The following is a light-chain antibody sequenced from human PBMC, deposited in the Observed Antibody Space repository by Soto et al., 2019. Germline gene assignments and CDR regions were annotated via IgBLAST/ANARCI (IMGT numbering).Light chain of an antibody. Sequence: PGERATLSCRASQSVNSNYLSWYQQKPGQAPRLLIYGASTRATGIPARFSGSGSGTDFTLTISSLQPEDFAIYYCQQDYNLPPTFGQGTKLEVK. J-gene: IGKJ2*01. CDR2: GAS. CDR3: QQDYNLPPT. CDR1: QSVNSNY. V-gene: IGKV3D-7*01.